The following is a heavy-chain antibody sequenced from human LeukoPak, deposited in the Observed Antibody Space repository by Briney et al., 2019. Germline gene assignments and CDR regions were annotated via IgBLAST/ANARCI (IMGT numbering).Heavy chain of an antibody. CDR1: GFTFSSYA. Sequence: SGGSLRLSCAASGFTFSSYAMHWVRQAPGKGLEYVSAISSNGVNTYYANSVKGRFTISRDNSKNTLFLQMGSLRAEDMAVYYCMGYYDSSGYSGVDYWGQGTLVTVSS. V-gene: IGHV3-64*01. J-gene: IGHJ4*02. CDR2: ISSNGVNT. D-gene: IGHD3-22*01. CDR3: MGYYDSSGYSGVDY.